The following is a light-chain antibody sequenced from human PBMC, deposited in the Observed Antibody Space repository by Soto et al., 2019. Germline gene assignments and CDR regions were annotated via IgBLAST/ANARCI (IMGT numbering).Light chain of an antibody. CDR3: QQYGSTPLT. CDR1: QSVKNNY. CDR2: DAS. Sequence: EIVLKQSPDTLSLSPGERATLSCRASQSVKNNYLAWYQQKPGQPPRFLTYDASSRATGIPDRFSGSGSGTDFTLTINRLEPEDFAVYYCQQYGSTPLTFGGGTKVDIK. V-gene: IGKV3-20*01. J-gene: IGKJ4*01.